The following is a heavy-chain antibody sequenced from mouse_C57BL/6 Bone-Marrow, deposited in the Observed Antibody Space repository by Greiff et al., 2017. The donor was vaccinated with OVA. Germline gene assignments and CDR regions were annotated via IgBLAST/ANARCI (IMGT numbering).Heavy chain of an antibody. CDR2: ISGGGGNT. Sequence: EVKLVESGGGLVKPGGSLKLSCAASGFTFSRYTMSWVRQTPEKRLEWVATISGGGGNTYYPDSVKGRFTISRDNAKNTLYLQMSSLRSEDTALYYCARQMGWAYWGQGTLVTVSA. V-gene: IGHV5-9*01. J-gene: IGHJ3*01. CDR3: ARQMGWAY. D-gene: IGHD2-3*01. CDR1: GFTFSRYT.